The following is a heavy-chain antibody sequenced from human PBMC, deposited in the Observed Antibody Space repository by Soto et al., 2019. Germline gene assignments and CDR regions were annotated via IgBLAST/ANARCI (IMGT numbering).Heavy chain of an antibody. D-gene: IGHD2-21*02. CDR1: GFTFDDYA. Sequence: LRLSCAASGFTFDDYAMHWVRQAPGKGLEWVSGIGRRSDIYYADSVKGRFTISRDNAKNSVSLQMNSLRDEDTAVYYCAREETAWPLAYGLDVWGQGTTVTVSS. J-gene: IGHJ6*02. CDR2: IGRRSDI. V-gene: IGHV3-9*01. CDR3: AREETAWPLAYGLDV.